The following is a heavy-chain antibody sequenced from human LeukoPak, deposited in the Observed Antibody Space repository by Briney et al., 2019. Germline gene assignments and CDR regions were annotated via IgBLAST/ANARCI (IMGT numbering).Heavy chain of an antibody. Sequence: GGSLRLSCAASGFTFSSYAMSWVRQAPGKGLEWVSAISGSGGSTYYADSVKGRFTISRDNSKNTLYLQMNGLRAEDTAVYYCAKDIIRRVGPLSAALYGMDVWGQGTTVTVSS. J-gene: IGHJ6*02. D-gene: IGHD1-26*01. CDR2: ISGSGGST. CDR1: GFTFSSYA. V-gene: IGHV3-23*01. CDR3: AKDIIRRVGPLSAALYGMDV.